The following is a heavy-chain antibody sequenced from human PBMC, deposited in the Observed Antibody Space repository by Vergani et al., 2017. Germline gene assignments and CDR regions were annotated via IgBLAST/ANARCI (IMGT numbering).Heavy chain of an antibody. Sequence: EVQLVESGGGLVKPGGSLRLSCAASGFTFSSYNMNWVRQAPGQGLEWVSSISSSSNYIYYADSVKGRFTISRDNAKNSLYLQMNSLRAEDTAVYYCARTTSSLQAARYWGQGTLVTVSS. CDR1: GFTFSSYN. J-gene: IGHJ4*02. CDR2: ISSSSNYI. V-gene: IGHV3-21*01. D-gene: IGHD6-6*01. CDR3: ARTTSSLQAARY.